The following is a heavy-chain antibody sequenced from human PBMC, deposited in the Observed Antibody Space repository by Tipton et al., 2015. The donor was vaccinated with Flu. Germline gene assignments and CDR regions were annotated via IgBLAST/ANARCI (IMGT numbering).Heavy chain of an antibody. Sequence: QLVQSGAEVRKPGASVKVSCKASGYTLTGYYVHWVRQAPGQGLEWMGWIKPEGDSTHYAQKFQGRVTLTRDTSITTAYMELNRLESDDTAVYFCARVSDNSGYDFGAQGTLVIVSS. D-gene: IGHD3-9*01. CDR1: GYTLTGYY. J-gene: IGHJ4*02. CDR2: IKPEGDST. CDR3: ARVSDNSGYDF. V-gene: IGHV1-2*02.